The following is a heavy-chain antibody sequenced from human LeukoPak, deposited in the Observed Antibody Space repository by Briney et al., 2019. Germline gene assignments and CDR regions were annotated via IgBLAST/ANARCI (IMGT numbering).Heavy chain of an antibody. J-gene: IGHJ4*02. CDR2: IYPGDSDT. V-gene: IGHV5-51*01. CDR1: GFSLTTYG. D-gene: IGHD2-15*01. Sequence: PGESLKISCKGSGFSLTTYGIDWVRQTPGKGLEWMGIIYPGDSDTRYSPPFQGQVTISGDKSINTAYVHWSNLKASDTAMYYCARRACSGDSCLDYWGQGTLVTVSS. CDR3: ARRACSGDSCLDY.